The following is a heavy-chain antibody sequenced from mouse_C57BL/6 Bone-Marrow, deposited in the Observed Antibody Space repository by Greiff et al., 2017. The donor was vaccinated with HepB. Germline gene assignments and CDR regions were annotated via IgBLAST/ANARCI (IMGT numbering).Heavy chain of an antibody. V-gene: IGHV1-15*01. CDR1: GYTFTDYE. D-gene: IGHD1-1*01. CDR2: IDPETGGT. J-gene: IGHJ2*01. CDR3: TRSKVSYYYGSRGFDY. Sequence: QVQLQQSGAELVRPGASVTLSCKASGYTFTDYEMHWVKQTPVHGLEWIGAIDPETGGTAYNQKFKGKAILTADKSSSTAYMELRSLTSEDSAVYYCTRSKVSYYYGSRGFDYWGQGTTRTVSA.